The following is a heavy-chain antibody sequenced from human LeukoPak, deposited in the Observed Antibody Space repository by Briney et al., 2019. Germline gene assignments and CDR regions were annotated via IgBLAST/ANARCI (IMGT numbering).Heavy chain of an antibody. CDR3: ARDSTEWELRAFDI. D-gene: IGHD1-26*01. Sequence: SETLSLTCTVSGGSVSSGSYYWSWIRQPAGKGLEWIGRIYTSGSTNYNPSLKSRVTISVDTSKNQFSLKLSSVTAADTAVYYCARDSTEWELRAFDIWGQGTMVTVSS. J-gene: IGHJ3*02. CDR1: GGSVSSGSYY. V-gene: IGHV4-61*02. CDR2: IYTSGST.